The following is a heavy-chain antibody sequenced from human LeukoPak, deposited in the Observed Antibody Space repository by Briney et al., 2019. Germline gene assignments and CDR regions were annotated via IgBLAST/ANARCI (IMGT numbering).Heavy chain of an antibody. V-gene: IGHV3-30*13. CDR2: ISHHGNNK. Sequence: GGSLRLSCVVSGFPFETYGMHWIRQTPGKGLQWLTLISHHGNNKYYADSVRGRFTVSRVNSKNMVYLQMNSLTLEDTAIYYCARAWKPFMVTAIPGTFWGQGTLVAVPS. D-gene: IGHD2-21*02. J-gene: IGHJ4*02. CDR1: GFPFETYG. CDR3: ARAWKPFMVTAIPGTF.